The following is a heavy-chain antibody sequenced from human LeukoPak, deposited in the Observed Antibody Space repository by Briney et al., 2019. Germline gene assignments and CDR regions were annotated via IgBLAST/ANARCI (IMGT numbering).Heavy chain of an antibody. Sequence: GESLKISCKGSGYSFTSYWIGWVRQMPGKGLEWMGIIYPGDSDTRYSPSFQGQVTISADKSISTAYRQWSSLKASDTAMYYCARIYCSGGSCRNLDYWGQGTLVTVSS. V-gene: IGHV5-51*01. D-gene: IGHD2-15*01. J-gene: IGHJ4*02. CDR2: IYPGDSDT. CDR3: ARIYCSGGSCRNLDY. CDR1: GYSFTSYW.